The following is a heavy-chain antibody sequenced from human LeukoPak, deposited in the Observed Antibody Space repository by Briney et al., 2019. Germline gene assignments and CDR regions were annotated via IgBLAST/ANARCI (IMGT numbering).Heavy chain of an antibody. Sequence: SGTLSLTCAVYGGSFSGYYWSWIRQPPGKGLEWIGEINHSGSTNYNPSLKSRVTISVDTSKNQFSLKLSSVTAADTAVYYCARLQTPYYYYYYYMDVWGKGTTVTVSS. CDR1: GGSFSGYY. D-gene: IGHD5-24*01. V-gene: IGHV4-34*01. J-gene: IGHJ6*03. CDR2: INHSGST. CDR3: ARLQTPYYYYYYYMDV.